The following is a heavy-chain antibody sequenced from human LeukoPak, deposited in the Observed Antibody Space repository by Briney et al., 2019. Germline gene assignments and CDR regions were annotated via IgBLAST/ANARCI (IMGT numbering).Heavy chain of an antibody. CDR1: GFTVSSNY. Sequence: GGSLRLSCAASGFTVSSNYMSWVRQAPGKGLDWVANIKQDGSEKYYVDSVKGRFTISRDNAKNSLYLQMNSLTAEDTAVYYCLRGMSNWGQGTLVTVSS. V-gene: IGHV3-7*03. CDR2: IKQDGSEK. J-gene: IGHJ4*02. CDR3: LRGMSN.